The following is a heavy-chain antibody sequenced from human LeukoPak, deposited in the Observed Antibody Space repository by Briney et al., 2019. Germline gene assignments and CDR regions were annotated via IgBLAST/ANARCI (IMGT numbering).Heavy chain of an antibody. D-gene: IGHD5-24*01. CDR2: IIPIFGTA. CDR3: ARDREMATGVFDY. V-gene: IGHV1-69*01. CDR1: GGTFSSYA. Sequence: SVKVSCKASGGTFSSYAISWVRQAHGQGLEWMGGIIPIFGTANYAQKFQGRVTIAADESTSTAYMELSSLRSEDTAVYYCARDREMATGVFDYWGQGTLVTVSS. J-gene: IGHJ4*02.